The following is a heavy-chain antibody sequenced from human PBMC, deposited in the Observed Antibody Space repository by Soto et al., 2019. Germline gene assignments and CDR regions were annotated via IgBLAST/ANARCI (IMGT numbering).Heavy chain of an antibody. CDR2: IWYDGSNK. J-gene: IGHJ6*02. CDR3: ERGADNYGMDV. CDR1: GFTLSSYG. V-gene: IGHV3-33*01. Sequence: QVQLVESGGGVVQPGRSLRLSCAASGFTLSSYGLHWVRQAPGKGLEWVAVIWYDGSNKYYADSVKGRFTISRYNSNNTLYLQINRLRAEDTAVYYCERGADNYGMDVWGQGTTVTVSS. D-gene: IGHD2-15*01.